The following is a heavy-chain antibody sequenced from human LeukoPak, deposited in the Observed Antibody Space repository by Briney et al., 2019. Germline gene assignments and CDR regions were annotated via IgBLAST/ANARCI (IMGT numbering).Heavy chain of an antibody. J-gene: IGHJ6*03. CDR2: IYTSGST. V-gene: IGHV4-4*07. D-gene: IGHD1-26*01. CDR1: GGSISSHY. CDR3: ARDPPRVGGYYYYYMDV. Sequence: PSETLSLTCTVSGGSISSHYWSWIRQPAGKGLEWIGRIYTSGSTNYNPSLKSRVTMSVDTSKNQFSLKLSSVTAADTAVYYCARDPPRVGGYYYYYMDVWGKGTTVTVSS.